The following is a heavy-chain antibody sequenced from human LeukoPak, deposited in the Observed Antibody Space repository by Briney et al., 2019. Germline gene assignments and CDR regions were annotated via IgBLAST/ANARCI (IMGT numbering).Heavy chain of an antibody. CDR2: IYYSGST. CDR3: ARYPSQSSFDY. D-gene: IGHD6-6*01. J-gene: IGHJ4*02. Sequence: PSETLSLTCTVSGGSISSYYWSWIRQPPGKGLEWIGYIYYSGSTNYNPSLKSRVTISVDTSKYQFSLKLSSVTAADTAVYYCARYPSQSSFDYWGQGTLVTVSS. V-gene: IGHV4-59*08. CDR1: GGSISSYY.